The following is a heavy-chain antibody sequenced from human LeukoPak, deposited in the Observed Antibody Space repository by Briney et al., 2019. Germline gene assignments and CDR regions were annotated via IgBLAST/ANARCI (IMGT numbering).Heavy chain of an antibody. CDR1: GYTFTSYA. D-gene: IGHD3-10*01. CDR3: ARVWADPRGYYYYYMDV. Sequence: ASVKVSCKASGYTFTSYAMNWVRQAPGQGLEWMGWISAYNGNTNYAQKLQGRVTMTTDTSTSTAYMELRSLRSDDTAVYYCARVWADPRGYYYYYMDVWGKGTTVTVSS. J-gene: IGHJ6*03. CDR2: ISAYNGNT. V-gene: IGHV1-18*01.